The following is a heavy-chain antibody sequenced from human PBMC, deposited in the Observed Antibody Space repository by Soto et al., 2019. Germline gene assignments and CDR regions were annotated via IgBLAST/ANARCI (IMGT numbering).Heavy chain of an antibody. D-gene: IGHD3-10*01. J-gene: IGHJ6*03. V-gene: IGHV1-8*01. CDR1: GYTFTSYD. CDR3: ARGGTLWFGEFHYYYMDV. CDR2: MNPNSGNT. Sequence: ASVKVSCKASGYTFTSYDINWVRQATGQGLEWMGWMNPNSGNTGYAQKFQGRVTMTRNTSISTAYMELSSLRSEDTAVYYCARGGTLWFGEFHYYYMDVWGKGTTVTVSS.